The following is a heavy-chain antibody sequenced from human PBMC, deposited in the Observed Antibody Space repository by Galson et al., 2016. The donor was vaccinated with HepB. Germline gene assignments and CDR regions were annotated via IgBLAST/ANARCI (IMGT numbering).Heavy chain of an antibody. CDR1: GFTFSSYN. J-gene: IGHJ4*02. CDR3: ARRGYSSRAYDFDY. D-gene: IGHD6-19*01. CDR2: VSSGGDYI. Sequence: SLRLSCAASGFTFSSYNMNRVRLAPGKGLEWVSSVSSGGDYIDYADSVKGRFTISRDNAKNSLYLQMKSLRVEDTAFYYCARRGYSSRAYDFDYWGQGTLVTVSS. V-gene: IGHV3-21*06.